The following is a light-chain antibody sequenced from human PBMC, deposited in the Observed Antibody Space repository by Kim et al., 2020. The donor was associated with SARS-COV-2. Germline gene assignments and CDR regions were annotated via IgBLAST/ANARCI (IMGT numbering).Light chain of an antibody. J-gene: IGLJ3*02. CDR2: DVN. Sequence: GQSITISCTGSSSDIGGYNYVSWYQQYPGKAPKVIIYDVNKWPSGVSNRFSGSKSGNTASLTISGLQTEDEANYFCSSYTATNPWVFGGGTMVTVL. CDR3: SSYTATNPWV. CDR1: SSDIGGYNY. V-gene: IGLV2-14*04.